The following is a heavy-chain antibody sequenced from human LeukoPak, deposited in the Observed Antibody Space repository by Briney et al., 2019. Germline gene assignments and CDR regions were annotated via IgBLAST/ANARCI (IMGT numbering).Heavy chain of an antibody. CDR3: AREAPYYYDSSGYYPEGWFDP. Sequence: ASVKVSCKASGYTFTSYDLNWVRRATGQGLEWMGWMSPASGNTGYAQEFQGRVTMTRDTSTSTVYMELSSLRSEDTAVYYCAREAPYYYDSSGYYPEGWFDPWGQGTLVTVSS. D-gene: IGHD3-22*01. J-gene: IGHJ5*02. V-gene: IGHV1-8*01. CDR2: MSPASGNT. CDR1: GYTFTSYD.